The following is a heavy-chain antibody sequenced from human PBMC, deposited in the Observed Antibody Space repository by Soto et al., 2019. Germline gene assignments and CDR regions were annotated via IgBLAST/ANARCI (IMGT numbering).Heavy chain of an antibody. CDR2: ISYDGSNK. V-gene: IGHV3-30-3*01. CDR1: GFTFSSYA. D-gene: IGHD1-26*01. Sequence: QVQLVESGGGVVQPGRSLRLSCAASGFTFSSYAMHWVRQAPGKGLEWVAVISYDGSNKYYADSVKGRFTISRDNSKNPLYLQMHSLRAEGTAVYYCAREGGSYYRTLDPWGQGTLVTVSS. CDR3: AREGGSYYRTLDP. J-gene: IGHJ5*02.